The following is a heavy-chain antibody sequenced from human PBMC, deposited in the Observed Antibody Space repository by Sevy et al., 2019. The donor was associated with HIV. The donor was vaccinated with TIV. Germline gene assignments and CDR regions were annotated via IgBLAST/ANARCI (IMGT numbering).Heavy chain of an antibody. D-gene: IGHD2-2*02. CDR1: GYTFTSYD. CDR2: MNPNSGNT. J-gene: IGHJ6*02. V-gene: IGHV1-8*01. Sequence: ASVKVSCKASGYTFTSYDINWVRQATGQGLEWMGWMNPNSGNTGYAQKFQGRVTMTRNTSISTAYMELSSLRFEDTAVYYCAGVFGYCSSTSCYTGYYYYYGMDVWGQGTTVTVSS. CDR3: AGVFGYCSSTSCYTGYYYYYGMDV.